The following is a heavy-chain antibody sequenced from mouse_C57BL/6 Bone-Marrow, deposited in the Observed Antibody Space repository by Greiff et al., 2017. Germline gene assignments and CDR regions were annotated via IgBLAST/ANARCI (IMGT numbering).Heavy chain of an antibody. D-gene: IGHD2-2*01. J-gene: IGHJ2*01. Sequence: EVQLQESGPELVKPGASVKISCKASGYSFTGYYMNWVKQSPEKSLEWIGEINPSTGGTTYNQKFKAKATLTVDKSSSTAYMQLKSLTSEDSAVYYCAGEGYGYDTWGQGTTLTVSS. CDR3: AGEGYGYDT. CDR1: GYSFTGYY. CDR2: INPSTGGT. V-gene: IGHV1-42*01.